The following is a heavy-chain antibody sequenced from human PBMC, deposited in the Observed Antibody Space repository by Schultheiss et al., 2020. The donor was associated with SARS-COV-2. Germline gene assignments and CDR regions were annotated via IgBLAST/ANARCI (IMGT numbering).Heavy chain of an antibody. CDR1: GFTFSSYA. J-gene: IGHJ4*02. D-gene: IGHD3-3*01. V-gene: IGHV3-33*08. CDR2: IWYDGSNK. CDR3: ARGADDLYY. Sequence: GGSLRLSCSASGFTFSSYAMHWVRQAPGKGLEWVAVIWYDGSNKYYADSVKGRFTISRDNSKNTLYLQLNSLRAEDTAVYYCARGADDLYYWGQGTLVTVSS.